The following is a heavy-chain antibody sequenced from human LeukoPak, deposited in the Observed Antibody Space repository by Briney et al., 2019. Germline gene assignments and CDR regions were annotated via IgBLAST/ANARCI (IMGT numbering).Heavy chain of an antibody. Sequence: SETLSLTCTVSGGSISSYYWSWIRQPAGKGLEWIGRIYTSGSTNYNPSLKSRVTMSVDTSKNQFSLKLSSVTAADTAVYYCARDVLSYDSSCYYPDYFDYWGQGTLVTVSS. J-gene: IGHJ4*02. CDR3: ARDVLSYDSSCYYPDYFDY. V-gene: IGHV4-4*07. CDR2: IYTSGST. D-gene: IGHD3-22*01. CDR1: GGSISSYY.